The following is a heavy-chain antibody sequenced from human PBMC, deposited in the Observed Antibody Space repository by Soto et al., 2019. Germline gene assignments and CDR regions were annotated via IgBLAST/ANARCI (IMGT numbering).Heavy chain of an antibody. D-gene: IGHD6-19*01. CDR1: GFTFSSYA. J-gene: IGHJ1*01. Sequence: GGSLRLSCAASGFTFSSYAMSWVRQAPGKGLEWVSAISGSGGSTYYADSVKGRFTISRDNSKNTLYLQMNSLRAEDTAVYYCAKTEGISKGYSSGWKYFQHWGQGTLVTVSS. V-gene: IGHV3-23*01. CDR3: AKTEGISKGYSSGWKYFQH. CDR2: ISGSGGST.